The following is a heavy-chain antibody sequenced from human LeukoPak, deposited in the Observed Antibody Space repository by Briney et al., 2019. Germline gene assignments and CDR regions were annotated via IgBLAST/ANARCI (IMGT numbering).Heavy chain of an antibody. CDR3: AKVSSAWHIDY. V-gene: IGHV3-23*01. Sequence: GGSLRLSCADSGFTFSSYAMSWVRQAPGKGLEWVSTISASGSSTYCADSVKGRFTISRDNSKNTLYVQMNSLRAEDTAVYYCAKVSSAWHIDYWGQGTLVTVSS. J-gene: IGHJ4*02. CDR1: GFTFSSYA. CDR2: ISASGSST. D-gene: IGHD6-19*01.